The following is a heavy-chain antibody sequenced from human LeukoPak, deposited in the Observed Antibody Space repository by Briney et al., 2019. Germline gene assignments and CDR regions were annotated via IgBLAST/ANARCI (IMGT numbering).Heavy chain of an antibody. CDR2: ISVSGGVR. Sequence: GGSLRLSCVASGYPFSSYSMNWIRQAPGKGLEWVSYISVSGGVRSYADSVKGRFTISRDSSKNTLYLQMNSLRPEDTAVYYCAKEGFDSWGQGTLVTVSS. CDR1: GYPFSSYS. J-gene: IGHJ4*02. V-gene: IGHV3-23*01. CDR3: AKEGFDS.